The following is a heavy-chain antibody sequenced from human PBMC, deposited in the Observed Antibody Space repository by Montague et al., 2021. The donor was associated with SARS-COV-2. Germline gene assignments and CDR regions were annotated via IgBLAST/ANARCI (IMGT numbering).Heavy chain of an antibody. J-gene: IGHJ4*02. CDR3: AHSRYYYYDSSGYRVYYFDY. V-gene: IGHV2-5*02. D-gene: IGHD3-22*01. Sequence: PALVTPTQTLTLTCTFSGFSLSTSGVGVGWIRQPPGKALEWLALIYWDVDKRYSPSLKSRLTITKDTSKNQVVLTMTNMDPVDTATYYCAHSRYYYYDSSGYRVYYFDYWGQGTLVTVSS. CDR1: GFSLSTSGVG. CDR2: IYWDVDK.